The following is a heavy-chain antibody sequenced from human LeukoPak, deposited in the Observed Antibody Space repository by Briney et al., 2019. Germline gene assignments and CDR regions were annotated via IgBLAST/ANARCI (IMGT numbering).Heavy chain of an antibody. CDR3: ARGPYSYDSSGAFDI. Sequence: SETLSLTCTVSGYSISSGYYWGWIRQPPGKGLEWIGSIYHSGSTNYNPSLKSRVTISVDTSKNQFSLKLSSVTAADTAVYFCARGPYSYDSSGAFDIWGQGTMVTVSS. V-gene: IGHV4-38-2*02. CDR1: GYSISSGYY. CDR2: IYHSGST. D-gene: IGHD3-22*01. J-gene: IGHJ3*02.